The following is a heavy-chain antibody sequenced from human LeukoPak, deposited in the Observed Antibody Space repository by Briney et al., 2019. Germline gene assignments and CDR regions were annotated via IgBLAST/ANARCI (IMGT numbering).Heavy chain of an antibody. D-gene: IGHD2/OR15-2a*01. J-gene: IGHJ4*02. CDR1: GGTFSSYA. V-gene: IGHV1-69*05. Sequence: SVKVSCKASGGTFSSYAISLVRQAPGQGLEWMGGIIPIFGTANYAQKFQGRVTITTDESTSTAYMEMSSVRAEDTSVYYCAREPGNYDNWGKGTLVTVSS. CDR2: IIPIFGTA. CDR3: AREPGNYDN.